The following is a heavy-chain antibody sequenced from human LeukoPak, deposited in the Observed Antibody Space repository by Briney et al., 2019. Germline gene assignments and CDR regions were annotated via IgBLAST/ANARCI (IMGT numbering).Heavy chain of an antibody. CDR3: ASARAWGRNYGMDV. CDR1: GCTFTSYG. J-gene: IGHJ6*02. CDR2: ISAYNGNT. Sequence: ASVKVSCKASGCTFTSYGISWVRQAPGQGLEWMGWISAYNGNTNYAQKLQGRVTMTTDTSTSTAYMELRSLRSDDTAVYYCASARAWGRNYGMDVWGQGTTVTVSS. V-gene: IGHV1-18*01. D-gene: IGHD7-27*01.